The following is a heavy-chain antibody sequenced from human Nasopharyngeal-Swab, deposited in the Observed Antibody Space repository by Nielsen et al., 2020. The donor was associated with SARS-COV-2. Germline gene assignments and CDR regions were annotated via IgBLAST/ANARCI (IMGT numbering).Heavy chain of an antibody. CDR2: ISYDGSNK. D-gene: IGHD3-10*01. CDR3: ARDSGAMDV. J-gene: IGHJ6*02. V-gene: IGHV3-30-3*01. Sequence: GGSLRLSCAASGFTFSSYAMHWVRQAPGKGLEWVAVISYDGSNKYCADSVKGRFTISRDNSKNTLYLQMNSLRAEDTAVYYCARDSGAMDVWGQGTTVTVSS. CDR1: GFTFSSYA.